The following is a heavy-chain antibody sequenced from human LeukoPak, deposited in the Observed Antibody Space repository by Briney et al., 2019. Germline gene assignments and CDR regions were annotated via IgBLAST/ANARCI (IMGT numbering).Heavy chain of an antibody. CDR2: INPNSGGT. J-gene: IGHJ4*02. D-gene: IGHD2-2*02. Sequence: ASVTVSCKASGYTFTGYYMHWVRQAPGQGLEWMGRINPNSGGTNYAQKFQGRVTMTRDTSISTAYMELSRLRSDDTAVYYCARVHCSSTSCYTWFDYWGQGTLVTVSS. V-gene: IGHV1-2*06. CDR1: GYTFTGYY. CDR3: ARVHCSSTSCYTWFDY.